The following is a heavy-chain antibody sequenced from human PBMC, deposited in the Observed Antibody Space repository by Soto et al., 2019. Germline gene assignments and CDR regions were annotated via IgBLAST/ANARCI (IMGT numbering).Heavy chain of an antibody. D-gene: IGHD3-22*01. V-gene: IGHV1-46*01. CDR3: ARGSYYYDSSGYYHY. CDR1: GYTFTSYY. CDR2: INLSGGST. J-gene: IGHJ4*02. Sequence: ASVEVSCKASGYTFTSYYIHWVRQAPGQGLEWMGIINLSGGSTSYAQKFQGRVTMTRDTSTSTVYMELSSLRSEDTAVYYCARGSYYYDSSGYYHYWGQGTLGTVSS.